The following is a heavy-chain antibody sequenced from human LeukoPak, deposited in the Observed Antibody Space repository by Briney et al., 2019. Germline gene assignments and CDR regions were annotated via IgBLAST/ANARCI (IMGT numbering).Heavy chain of an antibody. CDR2: ISSSGSTI. CDR3: ARTYYDILTGYYPFDY. V-gene: IGHV3-11*04. D-gene: IGHD3-9*01. CDR1: GFTFSDYY. Sequence: GGSLRLSCAASGFTFSDYYKSWISQAPGKGLEWVSYISSSGSTIYYADSVKGRFTISRDNAKNSLYLQMNSLRAEDTAVHYCARTYYDILTGYYPFDYWGQGTLVTVSS. J-gene: IGHJ4*02.